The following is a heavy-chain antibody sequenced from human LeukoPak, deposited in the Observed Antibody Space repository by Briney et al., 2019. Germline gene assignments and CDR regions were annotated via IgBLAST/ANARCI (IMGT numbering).Heavy chain of an antibody. D-gene: IGHD3-22*01. J-gene: IGHJ4*02. Sequence: GGSLRLSCAVSGFTVSSNYMSWVRQAPGKGLEWVSVIYSGGSTYYADSVKGRFTISRDNSKNTLYLQMNSLRAEDTAVYYCARTYYYDSSGYYPYWGQGTLVTVSS. V-gene: IGHV3-53*01. CDR3: ARTYYYDSSGYYPY. CDR2: IYSGGST. CDR1: GFTVSSNY.